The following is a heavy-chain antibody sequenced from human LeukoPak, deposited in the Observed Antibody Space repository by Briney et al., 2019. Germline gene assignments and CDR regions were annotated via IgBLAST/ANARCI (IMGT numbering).Heavy chain of an antibody. CDR3: ARLDGMGYFDRYLDP. J-gene: IGHJ5*02. D-gene: IGHD3-9*01. CDR2: ISSSGTFA. CDR1: GFSFSNYT. V-gene: IGHV3-21*01. Sequence: GGSLRLSCAASGFSFSNYTMNWVRQAPGKALQWVSLISSSGTFAHYADSVKGRFTISRDNAKNSLYLQMSGLRVEDTAVYYCARLDGMGYFDRYLDPWGQGTLVTVSS.